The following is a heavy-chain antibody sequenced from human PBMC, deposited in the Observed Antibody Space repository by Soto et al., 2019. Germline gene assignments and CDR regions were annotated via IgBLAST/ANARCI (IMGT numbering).Heavy chain of an antibody. V-gene: IGHV1-8*01. Sequence: ASVKVSCKASGYTFTSYDINWVRRATGQGLEWMGWMNPNSGNTGYAQKFQGRVTMTRNTSISTAYMELSSLRSEDTAVYYCARAPTPSGLYQLAYFDYWGQGTLVTVSS. CDR2: MNPNSGNT. J-gene: IGHJ4*02. D-gene: IGHD6-6*01. CDR3: ARAPTPSGLYQLAYFDY. CDR1: GYTFTSYD.